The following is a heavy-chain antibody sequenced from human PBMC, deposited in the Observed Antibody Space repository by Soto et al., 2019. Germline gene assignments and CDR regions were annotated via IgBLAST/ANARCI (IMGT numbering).Heavy chain of an antibody. V-gene: IGHV1-3*01. CDR1: GNTFTSYA. D-gene: IGHD3-10*01. J-gene: IGHJ4*02. CDR3: ARLLWFGEFDY. Sequence: ASVKVSCKASGNTFTSYAMHWVRQAPGQRLEWMGWINAGNGNTKYSQKFQGRITITRDTSASTAYMELSSLRSEDTAVYYCARLLWFGEFDYWGQGTLVTVSS. CDR2: INAGNGNT.